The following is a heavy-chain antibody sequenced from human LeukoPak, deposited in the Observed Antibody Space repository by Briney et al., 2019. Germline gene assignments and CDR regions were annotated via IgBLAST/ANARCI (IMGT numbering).Heavy chain of an antibody. J-gene: IGHJ5*02. CDR3: AKDLQHGYYYDSSGYFSA. V-gene: IGHV3-23*01. D-gene: IGHD3-22*01. Sequence: AGGSLRLSCAASGFTVSSNYMSWVRQAPGKGLEWVTAISGSGGSTYYADSVKGRFTISRDNSKNTLYLQMNSLRAEDTAVYYCAKDLQHGYYYDSSGYFSAWGQGTLVTVSS. CDR2: ISGSGGST. CDR1: GFTVSSNY.